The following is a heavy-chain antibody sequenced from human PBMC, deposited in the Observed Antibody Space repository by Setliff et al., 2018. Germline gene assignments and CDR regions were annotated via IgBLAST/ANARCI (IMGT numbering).Heavy chain of an antibody. J-gene: IGHJ4*02. Sequence: SETLSLTCTVSGGSISSYYWSWIRQPPGKGLEWIGYIYNSGSTNYNPSLKSRVTISVDTSKKQFSLKLSSVTAADTAVYYCAKFGPLDLTGDWAFDNWGQGTLVTVS. V-gene: IGHV4-59*12. CDR2: IYNSGST. CDR1: GGSISSYY. CDR3: AKFGPLDLTGDWAFDN. D-gene: IGHD7-27*01.